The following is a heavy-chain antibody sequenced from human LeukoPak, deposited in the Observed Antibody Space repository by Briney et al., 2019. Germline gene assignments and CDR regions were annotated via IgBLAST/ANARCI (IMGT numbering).Heavy chain of an antibody. V-gene: IGHV4-4*02. Sequence: SETLSLTCAVSGGSISSSNWWSWVHQPPGKGLEWIGEIYHSGSTNYNPSLKSRVTISVDKSKNQFSLKLSSVTAADTAVYYCARVVAGGSSWFFWGQGTLVTVSS. CDR1: GGSISSSNW. J-gene: IGHJ4*02. CDR2: IYHSGST. D-gene: IGHD6-13*01. CDR3: ARVVAGGSSWFF.